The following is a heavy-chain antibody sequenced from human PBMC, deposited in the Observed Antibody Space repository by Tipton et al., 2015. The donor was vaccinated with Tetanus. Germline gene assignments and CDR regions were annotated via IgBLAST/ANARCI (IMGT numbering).Heavy chain of an antibody. J-gene: IGHJ4*02. CDR2: INPIGGST. CDR3: ARDQLDY. V-gene: IGHV1-46*01. CDR1: GYTLTSYH. Sequence: QSGAEVKKPGASVKVSCKASGYTLTSYHMHWVRQAPGQGLEWMGIINPIGGSTSYAQKFQGRITMTGDTSTSTVYLELRSLRSDDTALYYCARDQLDYWGQGTLVTVSS.